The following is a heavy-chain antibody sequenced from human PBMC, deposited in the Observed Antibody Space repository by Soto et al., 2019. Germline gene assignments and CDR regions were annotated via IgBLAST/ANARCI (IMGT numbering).Heavy chain of an antibody. Sequence: EVQLVEPGGGLVQPGGSLRLSCAASGFTFSYYWMHWVRQAPGKGLLWVSRINRDGSSTDYADSVKGRFTISRDNTKNTLYLQMNSLRAEDTAVYYCARVREMTTIGFSYWGQGTLVTVFS. J-gene: IGHJ4*02. CDR1: GFTFSYYW. CDR2: INRDGSST. V-gene: IGHV3-74*01. D-gene: IGHD4-4*01. CDR3: ARVREMTTIGFSY.